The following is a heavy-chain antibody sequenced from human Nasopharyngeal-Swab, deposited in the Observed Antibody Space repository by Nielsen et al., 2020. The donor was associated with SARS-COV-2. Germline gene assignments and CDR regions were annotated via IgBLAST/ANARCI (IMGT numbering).Heavy chain of an antibody. D-gene: IGHD3-10*01. CDR2: IVVGSGNT. V-gene: IGHV1-58*01. Sequence: SVKVSCKASGFTFISSAVQWVRQARGQRLEWIGWIVVGSGNTNYAQKFQERVTITRDMSTSTAYMELSSLRSEDTAVYYCAADQGVQGARGDYWGQGTLVTVSS. CDR1: GFTFISSA. CDR3: AADQGVQGARGDY. J-gene: IGHJ4*02.